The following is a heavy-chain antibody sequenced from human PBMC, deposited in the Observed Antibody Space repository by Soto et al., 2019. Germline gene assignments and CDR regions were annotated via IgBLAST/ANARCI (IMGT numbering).Heavy chain of an antibody. D-gene: IGHD3-10*01. CDR3: AKVTESRGPQPFDY. CDR2: LYHSGST. CDR1: GGSISSSNW. V-gene: IGHV4-4*02. Sequence: QVQLQESGPGLVKPSGTLSLTCAVSGGSISSSNWWSWVRQPPGKGLEWIGELYHSGSTNYNPSLKSRVTISVDKSKNQFSLKLNSVTAADTAVYYCAKVTESRGPQPFDYWGQGTLVTVSS. J-gene: IGHJ4*02.